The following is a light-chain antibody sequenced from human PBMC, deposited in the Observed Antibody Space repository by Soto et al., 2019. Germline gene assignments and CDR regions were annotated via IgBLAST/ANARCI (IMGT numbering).Light chain of an antibody. V-gene: IGLV2-14*03. CDR2: DVS. CDR1: SSDVGAYDY. CDR3: RSYTSSATYV. J-gene: IGLJ1*01. Sequence: QSALAQPASVSGSPGQSIAISCAGSSSDVGAYDYVSWYQQHPDKAPKVILYDVSNRPSGISFRFSGSKSGNTASLTISGLQAEDEAAYYCRSYTSSATYVFGTGTKLTVL.